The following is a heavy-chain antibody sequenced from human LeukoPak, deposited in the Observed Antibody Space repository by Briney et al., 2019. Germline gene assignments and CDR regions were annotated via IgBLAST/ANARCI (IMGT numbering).Heavy chain of an antibody. CDR2: INPSGGST. Sequence: ASVKVSCKASGYTFTSYYMHWVRQAPGQGLEWMGIINPSGGSTSYAQKFQGRVTMTRDTSTSTVYMELSSLRSEDTAVYYCARDRGIAAADLRPYCFDYWGQGTLVTVSS. CDR3: ARDRGIAAADLRPYCFDY. J-gene: IGHJ4*02. CDR1: GYTFTSYY. V-gene: IGHV1-46*01. D-gene: IGHD6-13*01.